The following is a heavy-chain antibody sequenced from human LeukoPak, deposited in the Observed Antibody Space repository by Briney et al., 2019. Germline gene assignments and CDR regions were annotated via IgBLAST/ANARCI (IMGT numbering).Heavy chain of an antibody. D-gene: IGHD2-21*02. CDR2: IYSTART. CDR1: GGSISSHF. CDR3: ARDVALSYCGGDCSPDY. Sequence: SETLSLTCTVSGGSISSHFWSWIRQPAGKGLEWIGRIYSTARTDYNPSLKRRVTVSLDTSKNQFSLTLTSVTAADAAVYYCARDVALSYCGGDCSPDYWGQGILVTVSS. J-gene: IGHJ4*02. V-gene: IGHV4-4*07.